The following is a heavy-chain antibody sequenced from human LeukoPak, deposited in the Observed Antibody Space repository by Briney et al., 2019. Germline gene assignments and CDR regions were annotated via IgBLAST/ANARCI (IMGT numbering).Heavy chain of an antibody. CDR1: GFTFSSYG. Sequence: GGSLRLSCAASGFTFSSYGMHWVRQAPGKGLEWGAVIRYDGSNKYYADSVKGRFSISRDNSRNTLHLQMASLTAEDTAVYYCAKAPRRLQLAWEGAFGFWGQGTMVTVSS. CDR3: AKAPRRLQLAWEGAFGF. J-gene: IGHJ3*01. D-gene: IGHD5-24*01. V-gene: IGHV3-30*02. CDR2: IRYDGSNK.